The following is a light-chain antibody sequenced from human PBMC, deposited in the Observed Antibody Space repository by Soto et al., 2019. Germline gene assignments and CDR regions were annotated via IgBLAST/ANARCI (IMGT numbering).Light chain of an antibody. CDR1: SSDVGGSNH. CDR2: DVT. CDR3: VSFTSSTTYV. Sequence: QSVLTQPASASDSPGQSITISCTGTSSDVGGSNHVSWYQQHPGKAPKLMIYDVTNRPSGVSHRFSGSKSGSTASLIISGLQAEDEADYYCVSFTSSTTYVFGTGTKVTVL. J-gene: IGLJ1*01. V-gene: IGLV2-14*01.